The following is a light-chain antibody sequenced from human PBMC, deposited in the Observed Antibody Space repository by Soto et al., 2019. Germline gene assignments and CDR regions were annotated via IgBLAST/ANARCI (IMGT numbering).Light chain of an antibody. Sequence: QSALTQPRSVSGSPGQSVTISCTGTSSDVGGDNYVSWYQQHPGKAPKLMIYDVSKRPSGVPDRFSDSKSGNTASLTTSGLHAEYEAEYFCRSYASSYTWVFGTETKLTV. V-gene: IGLV2-11*01. J-gene: IGLJ1*01. CDR3: RSYASSYTWV. CDR1: SSDVGGDNY. CDR2: DVS.